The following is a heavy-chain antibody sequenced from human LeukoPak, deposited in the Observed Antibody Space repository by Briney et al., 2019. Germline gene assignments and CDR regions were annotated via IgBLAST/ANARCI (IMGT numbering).Heavy chain of an antibody. D-gene: IGHD1-26*01. CDR3: ARAHSGSYTNYFDY. V-gene: IGHV3-33*08. Sequence: PGMSLRLSCAASGVTLSPYGMHWVRQAPGKGLEWVAVIWYDGSNKYYADSVKGRFTISRDNSKNTLYLQMNSLRAEDTAVYYCARAHSGSYTNYFDYWGQGTLVTVSS. J-gene: IGHJ4*02. CDR1: GVTLSPYG. CDR2: IWYDGSNK.